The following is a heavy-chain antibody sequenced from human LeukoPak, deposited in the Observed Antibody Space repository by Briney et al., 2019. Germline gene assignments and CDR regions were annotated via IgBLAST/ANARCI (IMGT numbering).Heavy chain of an antibody. J-gene: IGHJ3*02. CDR3: ARDLYCSSTSCYNGRDAFDI. D-gene: IGHD2-2*02. CDR2: ISSSGSTI. CDR1: GFTFSSYE. Sequence: GGSLRLSCAASGFTFSSYEMNWVRQAPGKGLEWVSYISSSGSTIYYADSVKGRFTISRDNAKNSLYLQMNSLRAEDTAVYYCARDLYCSSTSCYNGRDAFDIWGQGTMVTVSS. V-gene: IGHV3-48*03.